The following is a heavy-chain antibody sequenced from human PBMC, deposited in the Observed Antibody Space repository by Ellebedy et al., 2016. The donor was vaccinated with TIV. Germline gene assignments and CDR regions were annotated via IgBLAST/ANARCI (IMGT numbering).Heavy chain of an antibody. J-gene: IGHJ3*02. D-gene: IGHD3-16*02. CDR2: INPKSGGT. V-gene: IGHV1-2*04. CDR3: ARDQAVGGTYRGAFNI. CDR1: GYTFTGYY. Sequence: ASVKVSXXAPGYTFTGYYIHWVRQAPGQGLEWMGWINPKSGGTNYAQKCQGWATMTRDTSISTAFLELSRLKSGDTAVYYCARDQAVGGTYRGAFNIWGQGTMLTVSS.